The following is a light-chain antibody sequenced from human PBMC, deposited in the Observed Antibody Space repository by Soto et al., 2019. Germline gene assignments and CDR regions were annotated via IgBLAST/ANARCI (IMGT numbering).Light chain of an antibody. CDR1: QSVMYTSSKSSY. CDR2: EAS. CDR3: QQYYSLPYT. J-gene: IGKJ2*01. Sequence: DIVMTQSPVSLAVSLGERATVNCKSSQSVMYTSSKSSYLTWYQQKPGQPPKLLIYEASTRESGVPDRFSGSGSGTDFTLTISSLQAEDVAVYFCQQYYSLPYTFGQGTRLEIK. V-gene: IGKV4-1*01.